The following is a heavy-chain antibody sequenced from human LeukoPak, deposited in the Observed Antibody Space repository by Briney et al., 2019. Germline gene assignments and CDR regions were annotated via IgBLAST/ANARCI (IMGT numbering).Heavy chain of an antibody. CDR2: IYTSGT. CDR1: GGSISSYY. J-gene: IGHJ4*02. V-gene: IGHV4-4*07. CDR3: ASYHGLYYFDY. Sequence: SETLSLTCTVSGGSISSYYWSWIRQPARKGLEWIGRIYTSGTNYNPSLKSRVTMSIDTSKNQFSLKLSSVTAADTAVYYCASYHGLYYFDYRGQGTLVTVSS. D-gene: IGHD2-2*01.